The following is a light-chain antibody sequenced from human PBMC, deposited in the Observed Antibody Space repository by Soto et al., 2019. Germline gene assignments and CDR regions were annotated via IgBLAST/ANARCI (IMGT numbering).Light chain of an antibody. V-gene: IGKV1-33*01. Sequence: RMCEGPYAVSASVEEGGKSTCQATQDIRKYLNWYQQKPGKAPKLLIYDASSLETGVPSRFSGSGSGTDFTLTISSLQPEDFATYYCQQSYSIPRTFGQGTKVDI. CDR3: QQSYSIPRT. CDR1: QDIRKY. J-gene: IGKJ1*01. CDR2: DAS.